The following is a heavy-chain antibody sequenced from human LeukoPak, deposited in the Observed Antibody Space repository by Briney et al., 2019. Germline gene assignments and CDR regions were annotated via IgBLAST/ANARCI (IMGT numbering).Heavy chain of an antibody. J-gene: IGHJ4*02. V-gene: IGHV3-20*04. CDR1: GFTFDDHG. Sequence: PGGSLRLSCAASGFTFDDHGMNWVRQAPGKGLEWVSGITWNGGSTGYADSVKGRFTISRDNAKNSLYLQMSSLRAEDTALYYCARDRSYGAFASWGQGTLATVSS. D-gene: IGHD1-26*01. CDR2: ITWNGGST. CDR3: ARDRSYGAFAS.